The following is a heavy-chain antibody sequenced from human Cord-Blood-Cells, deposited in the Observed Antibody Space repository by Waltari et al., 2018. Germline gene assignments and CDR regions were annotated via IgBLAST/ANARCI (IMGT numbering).Heavy chain of an antibody. V-gene: IGHV4-34*01. CDR2: SNHRGST. CDR3: ASYYYGSGSYYKDY. J-gene: IGHJ4*02. Sequence: QVQLQQWGAGLLKPSETLSLTCAVYGGSFSGYYWSWIRQPPGKGLEWIGESNHRGSTNYNPSLKSRFTILVDTSKNQFSLKLSSVTAADAAVYYCASYYYGSGSYYKDYWGQGTLVTVSS. CDR1: GGSFSGYY. D-gene: IGHD3-10*01.